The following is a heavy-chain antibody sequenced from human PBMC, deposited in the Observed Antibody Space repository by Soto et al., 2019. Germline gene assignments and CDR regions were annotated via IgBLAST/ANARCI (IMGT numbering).Heavy chain of an antibody. J-gene: IGHJ4*02. CDR1: GYTLTELS. CDR3: ATGGAYSSSWQATGYYFDY. D-gene: IGHD6-13*01. CDR2: FDPEDGET. V-gene: IGHV1-24*01. Sequence: ALVKVSCKVSGYTLTELSMHWVRQAPGKGIEWMGGFDPEDGETIYAQKFQGRVTMTEDTSTDTAYMELSSLRTEDTAVYYCATGGAYSSSWQATGYYFDYWGQGILVTVSS.